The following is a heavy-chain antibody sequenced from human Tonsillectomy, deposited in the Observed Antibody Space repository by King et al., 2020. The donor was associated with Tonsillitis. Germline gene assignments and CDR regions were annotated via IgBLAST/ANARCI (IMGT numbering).Heavy chain of an antibody. Sequence: VQSGESLKLSCAASGFTFSSYAMGWVRQAPGKGLEWVSAISGGGVGTSYTDSVKGRFTVSRDNSKTTLYLQMNSLRADATAVYYCAKRSSSDSYYFAFWAQGTLVTVSS. J-gene: IGHJ4*02. CDR1: GFTFSSYA. CDR2: ISGGGVGT. D-gene: IGHD6-25*01. CDR3: AKRSSSDSYYFAF. V-gene: IGHV3-23*01.